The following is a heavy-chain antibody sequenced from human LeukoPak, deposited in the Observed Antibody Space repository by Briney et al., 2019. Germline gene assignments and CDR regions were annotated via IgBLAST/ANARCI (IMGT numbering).Heavy chain of an antibody. D-gene: IGHD5-18*01. Sequence: SETLSLTCTVSGGSISSGGYYWSWIRQHPGKGLEWIGYIYYSGSTYYSPSLKSRVTISVDTSKNQFSLKLSSVTAADTAVYYCARGQTGYSYGRDAFDIWGQGTMVTVSS. CDR2: IYYSGST. V-gene: IGHV4-31*03. J-gene: IGHJ3*02. CDR1: GGSISSGGYY. CDR3: ARGQTGYSYGRDAFDI.